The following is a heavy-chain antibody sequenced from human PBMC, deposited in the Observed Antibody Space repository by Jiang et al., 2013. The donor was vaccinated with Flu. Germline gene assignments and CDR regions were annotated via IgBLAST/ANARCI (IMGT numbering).Heavy chain of an antibody. Sequence: LLKPSETLSLTCAVYGGSFSGYYWSWIRQPPGKGLEWIGEINHSGSTNYNPSLKSRVTISVDTSKNQFSLKLSPVTAADTAVYYCARQSGPFWSGYQSPWFDPWGQGTLVTVSS. CDR2: INHSGST. CDR3: ARQSGPFWSGYQSPWFDP. V-gene: IGHV4-34*01. J-gene: IGHJ5*02. CDR1: GGSFSGYY. D-gene: IGHD3-3*01.